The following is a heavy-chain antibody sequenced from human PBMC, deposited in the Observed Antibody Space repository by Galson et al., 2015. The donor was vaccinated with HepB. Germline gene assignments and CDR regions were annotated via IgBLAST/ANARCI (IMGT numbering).Heavy chain of an antibody. D-gene: IGHD6-13*01. J-gene: IGHJ5*02. CDR3: ARALKQQPRMGYWFDP. Sequence: QSGAEVKRPGESLKISCKASGYTFTSYGISWVRQAPGQGLEWMGWISAYNGNTNYAQKLQGRVTMTTDTSTSTAYMELRSLRSDDTAVYHCARALKQQPRMGYWFDPWGQGTLVTVSS. CDR2: ISAYNGNT. CDR1: GYTFTSYG. V-gene: IGHV1-18*01.